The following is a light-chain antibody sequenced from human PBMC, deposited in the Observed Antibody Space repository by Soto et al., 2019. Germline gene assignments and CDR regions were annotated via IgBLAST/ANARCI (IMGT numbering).Light chain of an antibody. Sequence: EIVMTQAPATPCVSPGGRATPSCRASETVATNLAWYQQKPGQAPRLLISGASTRAAGISDRFRGSGSGTEFTLTISSLRSEDSAIYYCQQYFEWPPMTVGQGNKVDIK. J-gene: IGKJ1*01. V-gene: IGKV3-15*01. CDR2: GAS. CDR1: ETVATN. CDR3: QQYFEWPPMT.